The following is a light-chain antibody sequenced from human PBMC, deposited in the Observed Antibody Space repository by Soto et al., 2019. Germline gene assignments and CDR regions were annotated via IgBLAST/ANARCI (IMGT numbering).Light chain of an antibody. CDR3: QQYGSSAVFT. J-gene: IGKJ3*01. Sequence: EIGLTQTPATLSLSPGDRATLSCRASQSVSSTYLASYQQKVRQAPSVLIYGASTRATGIPDRFSGSGSGKDFTLTISRLQPEDFAVYYCQQYGSSAVFTFGPGTKVDIK. V-gene: IGKV3-20*01. CDR2: GAS. CDR1: QSVSSTY.